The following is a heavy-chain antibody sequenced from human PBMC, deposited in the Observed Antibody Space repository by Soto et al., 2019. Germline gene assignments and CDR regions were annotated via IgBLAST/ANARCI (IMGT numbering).Heavy chain of an antibody. CDR3: ARGYGSSPNMELRFGMDV. V-gene: IGHV1-2*02. Sequence: QVYLVQSGAEVRRPGASVKVSCTAFGYILTGYSLHWVRQAPGQGLEWMGWIDPNSGATNSAEKCHGRVSMTRDTSISAAYLELSSLRSDDTAVYYCARGYGSSPNMELRFGMDVWGQGTTISVPS. CDR1: GYILTGYS. D-gene: IGHD5-18*01. J-gene: IGHJ6*02. CDR2: IDPNSGAT.